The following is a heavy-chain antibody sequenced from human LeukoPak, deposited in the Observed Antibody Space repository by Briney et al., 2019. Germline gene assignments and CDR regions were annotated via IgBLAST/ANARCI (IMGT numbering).Heavy chain of an antibody. CDR3: ARDYGSGGANAFDI. CDR1: GGSISSGGYY. Sequence: PSQTLSLTCTVSGGSISSGGYYWSWIRQHPGKGLEWIGYIYYSGSTYYNPSLKSRVTILVDTSKNQFSLKLSSVTAADTAVYYCARDYGSGGANAFDIWGQGTMVTVSS. CDR2: IYYSGST. J-gene: IGHJ3*02. V-gene: IGHV4-31*03. D-gene: IGHD3-10*01.